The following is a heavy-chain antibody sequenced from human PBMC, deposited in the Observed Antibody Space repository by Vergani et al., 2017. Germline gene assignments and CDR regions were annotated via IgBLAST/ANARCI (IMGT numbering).Heavy chain of an antibody. CDR1: GFTFSSYS. Sequence: EVQLVESGGGLVQPGGSLRLSCAASGFTFSSYSMNWVRQAPGKGLEWVSSISSSSSYIYYADSVKGRFTISRDNAKNSLYLQMNSLRAEDTAVYYCARGVTMVRGVKKYFDYWGQGTLVTVSS. J-gene: IGHJ4*02. CDR3: ARGVTMVRGVKKYFDY. D-gene: IGHD3-10*01. CDR2: ISSSSSYI. V-gene: IGHV3-21*01.